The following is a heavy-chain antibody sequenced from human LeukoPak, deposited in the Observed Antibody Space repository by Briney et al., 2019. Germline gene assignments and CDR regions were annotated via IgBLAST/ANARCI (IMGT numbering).Heavy chain of an antibody. V-gene: IGHV4-34*01. Sequence: SETLSLTCAVYGGSFSGYYWSWIRQPPGKGLEWIGEINHSGSTNYNPSLKSRVTISVDTSKNQFSLKLSSVTAADTAVYYCARGLGITMARGVIITSGICRAFDIWGQGTMVTASS. CDR2: INHSGST. CDR1: GGSFSGYY. CDR3: ARGLGITMARGVIITSGICRAFDI. D-gene: IGHD3-10*01. J-gene: IGHJ3*02.